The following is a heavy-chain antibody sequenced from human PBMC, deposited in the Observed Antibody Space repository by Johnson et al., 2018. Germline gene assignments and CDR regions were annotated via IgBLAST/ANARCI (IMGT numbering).Heavy chain of an antibody. V-gene: IGHV3-7*01. J-gene: IGHJ3*02. D-gene: IGHD6-13*01. CDR3: ARDWSQQQGEEDAFDI. CDR1: GFTFSSYW. Sequence: VQLQESGGGLVQPGGSLRLSCAASGFTFSSYWMSWVRQAPGKGLKWVASMKQDGSKKPYVDSLKGRFTISRDNAKNSLYLQMDNLRAKDTAVYHRARDWSQQQGEEDAFDIWGQGTMVTVSS. CDR2: MKQDGSKK.